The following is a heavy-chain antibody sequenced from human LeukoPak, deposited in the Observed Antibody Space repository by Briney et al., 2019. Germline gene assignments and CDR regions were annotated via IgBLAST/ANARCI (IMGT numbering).Heavy chain of an antibody. CDR1: GFSFSNAA. V-gene: IGHV3-30-3*02. D-gene: IGHD3-22*01. J-gene: IGHJ4*02. Sequence: PGGSLRLSCVASGFSFSNAAMHWVRQAPGKGLEWVTVISYHGGNIFSADSVKGRFTISRDNSKNTLYLEMNSLRAEDTAVYYCAKTESGPYYYDSSGYYYFDYWGQGTLVTVSS. CDR2: ISYHGGNI. CDR3: AKTESGPYYYDSSGYYYFDY.